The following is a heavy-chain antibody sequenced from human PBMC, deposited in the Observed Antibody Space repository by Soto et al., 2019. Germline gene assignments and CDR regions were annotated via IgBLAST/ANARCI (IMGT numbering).Heavy chain of an antibody. V-gene: IGHV1-46*01. CDR1: GYTFTSYY. CDR2: INPSGGST. Sequence: QVQLVQSGAEVKKTGASVKVSCKASGYTFTSYYMHWVRQAPGQGREWMGIINPSGGSTSYAQKFQGRVTMTRDTSTSTVYMELSSLRSEDTAVYYCARAGGGYDYFDYWGQGTLVTVSS. CDR3: ARAGGGYDYFDY. J-gene: IGHJ4*02. D-gene: IGHD5-12*01.